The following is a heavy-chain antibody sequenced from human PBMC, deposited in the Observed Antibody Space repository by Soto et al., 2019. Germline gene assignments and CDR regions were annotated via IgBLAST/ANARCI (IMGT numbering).Heavy chain of an antibody. CDR2: INYSGNT. J-gene: IGHJ5*02. V-gene: IGHV4-59*12. D-gene: IGHD1-26*01. CDR3: ATITYSGSFDWFDP. Sequence: SETLSLTCTVSGGSISSYYWSWIRQPPGRGLEWIGYINYSGNTNYNPSLKSRVTISVDTSKNQFSLNLSSVTAADTAVYYCATITYSGSFDWFDPWGQGTLVTVSS. CDR1: GGSISSYY.